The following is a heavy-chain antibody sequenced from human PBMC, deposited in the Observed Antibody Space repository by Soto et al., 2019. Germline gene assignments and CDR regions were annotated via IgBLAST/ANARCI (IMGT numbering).Heavy chain of an antibody. J-gene: IGHJ2*01. CDR1: GFTFSSYA. CDR2: ISGSGGST. Sequence: GGSLRLSCTASGFTFSSYAMSWVRQAPGKGLEWVSAISGSGGSTYYADSVKGRFTISRDNSKNTLSLQMNSLRAEDTAVYYCAKRDDYYDSSGYGYWYFDLWGRGTLVTVSS. D-gene: IGHD3-22*01. V-gene: IGHV3-23*01. CDR3: AKRDDYYDSSGYGYWYFDL.